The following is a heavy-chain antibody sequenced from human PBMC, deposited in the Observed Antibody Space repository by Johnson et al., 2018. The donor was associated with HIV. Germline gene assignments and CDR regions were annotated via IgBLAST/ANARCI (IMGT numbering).Heavy chain of an antibody. CDR3: ARVTSPVTTARYGAFDI. CDR1: GFNFSNYG. CDR2: ISYDGNNK. D-gene: IGHD4-17*01. Sequence: QVQLVESGGGVVQPGRSLRLSCAASGFNFSNYGMYWVRQAPGKGLEWVAVISYDGNNKSYADSVKGRFTISRDNSKNTLYLQINSLRAEDTAVYYCARVTSPVTTARYGAFDIWGQGTMVTVSS. V-gene: IGHV3-30*19. J-gene: IGHJ3*02.